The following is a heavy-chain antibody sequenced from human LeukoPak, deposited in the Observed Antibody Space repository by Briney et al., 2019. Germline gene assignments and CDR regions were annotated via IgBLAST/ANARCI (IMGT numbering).Heavy chain of an antibody. D-gene: IGHD1-26*01. Sequence: GGSLRLSCAASGFTVSSNHMSWVRQAPGKGLEWVSIIYAGDTTYYADSVKGRFTISRDNSKNMLYLQMNSLRVEDTAVYYCARIIGGSPGLLDYWGQGTLVTVSS. V-gene: IGHV3-53*01. CDR3: ARIIGGSPGLLDY. J-gene: IGHJ4*02. CDR1: GFTVSSNH. CDR2: IYAGDTT.